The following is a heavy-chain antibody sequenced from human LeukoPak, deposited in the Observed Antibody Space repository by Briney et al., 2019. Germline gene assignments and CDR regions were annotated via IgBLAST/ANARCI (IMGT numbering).Heavy chain of an antibody. Sequence: PGRSLRLSCAASGFTFSSYGMHWVRQAPGKGLEWVAVISYDGSNKYYADSVKGRFTISRDNSKNTLYLQMNSLRAEDTAVYYCAKLGLGGGSYYYDFQHWGQGTLVTVSS. V-gene: IGHV3-30*18. CDR2: ISYDGSNK. D-gene: IGHD1-26*01. CDR3: AKLGLGGGSYYYDFQH. J-gene: IGHJ1*01. CDR1: GFTFSSYG.